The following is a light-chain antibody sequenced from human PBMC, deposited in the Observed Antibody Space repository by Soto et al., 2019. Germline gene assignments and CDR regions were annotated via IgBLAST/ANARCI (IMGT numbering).Light chain of an antibody. V-gene: IGLV7-43*01. CDR1: TGAVTSAYH. J-gene: IGLJ3*02. CDR2: STA. CDR3: LLYDGGAWV. Sequence: VVTQEPSLTVSQGGTVTLTCASNTGAVTSAYHPTWVQQKPGQTPTSLIYSTASKHSWTPARFSGSLLGDKAALTLSGVGPEDEADYYCLLYDGGAWVFGGGTKVTVL.